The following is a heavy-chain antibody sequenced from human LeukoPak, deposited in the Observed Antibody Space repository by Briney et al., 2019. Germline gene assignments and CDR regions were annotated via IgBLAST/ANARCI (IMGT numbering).Heavy chain of an antibody. CDR3: AAGGVYDLLDN. CDR2: FDPENGEA. D-gene: IGHD2-8*01. V-gene: IGHV1-24*01. CDR1: GYSLSELS. Sequence: ASVKVSCKVSGYSLSELSMHWVRQAPGKGLEWMGGFDPENGEAVCAQKFQGRVTMTEDTSTDTSYMELNSLKSEDTAVYYCAAGGVYDLLDNWGQGTLVTVSS. J-gene: IGHJ4*02.